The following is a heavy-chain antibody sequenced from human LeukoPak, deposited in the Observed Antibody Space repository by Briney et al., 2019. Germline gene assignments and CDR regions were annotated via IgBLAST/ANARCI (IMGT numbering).Heavy chain of an antibody. D-gene: IGHD3-10*01. Sequence: ASVKVSCKASGYTFTSYYMHWVRQAPGQGLEWMGIINPSGGSTSYAQKFQGRVTMTRDTSTSTVYMELSSLRSEDTAVYYCARGGAYYYGSGSYREYYSDYWGQGTLVTVSS. CDR2: INPSGGST. CDR3: ARGGAYYYGSGSYREYYSDY. CDR1: GYTFTSYY. V-gene: IGHV1-46*01. J-gene: IGHJ4*02.